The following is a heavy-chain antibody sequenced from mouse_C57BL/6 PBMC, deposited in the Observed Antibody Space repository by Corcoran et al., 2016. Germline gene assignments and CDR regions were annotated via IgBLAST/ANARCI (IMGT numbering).Heavy chain of an antibody. J-gene: IGHJ4*01. CDR2: INTYSGVP. CDR3: ARSYGKDYYAMDY. D-gene: IGHD2-1*01. Sequence: QIQLVQSGPELKKPGETVKISCKASGDTFTTYGISWVKQAPGKGLKWRGWINTYSGVPTYADDFKGRFAFSLETSASTAYLQINNLKNEDTATYFCARSYGKDYYAMDYWGQGTSVTVSS. CDR1: GDTFTTYG. V-gene: IGHV9-3*01.